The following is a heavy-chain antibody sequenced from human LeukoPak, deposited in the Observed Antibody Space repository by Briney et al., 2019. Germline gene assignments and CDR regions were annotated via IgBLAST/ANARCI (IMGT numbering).Heavy chain of an antibody. D-gene: IGHD2-21*02. CDR3: VKARMPHCGTDCLES. CDR1: GFSFSNYG. Sequence: GGSLRLSCAASGFSFSNYGMSWVRQAPGKGLEWVSVIRGSGGGTYYADSVKGRFTISRDNSKNTVYLQMNSLRAEDTAVYYCVKARMPHCGTDCLESWGQGTLVTVSS. V-gene: IGHV3-23*01. J-gene: IGHJ4*02. CDR2: IRGSGGGT.